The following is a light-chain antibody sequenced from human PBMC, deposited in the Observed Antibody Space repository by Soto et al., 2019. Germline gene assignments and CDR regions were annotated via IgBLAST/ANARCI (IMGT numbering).Light chain of an antibody. CDR2: AAS. CDR1: QDITGN. CDR3: LQDYNYPYT. Sequence: AIQMTQSPSSLSASVGDRVTITCRASQDITGNLGWYQQKPGKVPKLLIFAASSLQSGVPSRFSGSGSGTEFALTISSLRPEDFATYYCLQDYNYPYTFGQGTKLEIK. V-gene: IGKV1-6*01. J-gene: IGKJ2*01.